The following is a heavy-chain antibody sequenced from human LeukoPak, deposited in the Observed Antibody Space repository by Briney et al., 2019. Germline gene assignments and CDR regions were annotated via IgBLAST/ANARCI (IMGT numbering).Heavy chain of an antibody. CDR3: ARGQPYYDSSGYPDY. D-gene: IGHD3-22*01. Sequence: ASVKVSCKASGYTFTGYYMHWVRQAPGQGLEWMGWINPNSGGTNYAQKFQGRVTMTRDTSISTAYMELSRLRSDDTAVYYCARGQPYYDSSGYPDYWGQGTLVTVSP. CDR2: INPNSGGT. V-gene: IGHV1-2*02. J-gene: IGHJ4*02. CDR1: GYTFTGYY.